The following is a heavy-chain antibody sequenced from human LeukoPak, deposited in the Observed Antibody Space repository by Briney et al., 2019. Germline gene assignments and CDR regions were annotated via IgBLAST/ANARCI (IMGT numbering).Heavy chain of an antibody. J-gene: IGHJ6*03. Sequence: GGSLRLSCAASGFSFSGYSKYWVRQAPGKGLEYVSAISSNGDSTYYADSVKGRFIISRDNSKNTLYLQMGSLRAEDMGVYYCAKAAYYYYMDVWGKGTTVTVS. D-gene: IGHD6-25*01. CDR3: AKAAYYYYMDV. CDR1: GFSFSGYS. CDR2: ISSNGDST. V-gene: IGHV3-64*02.